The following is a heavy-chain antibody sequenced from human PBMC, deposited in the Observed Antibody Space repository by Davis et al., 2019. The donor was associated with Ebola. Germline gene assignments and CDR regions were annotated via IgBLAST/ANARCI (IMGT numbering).Heavy chain of an antibody. Sequence: AASVKVSCKTSGYTFTSYDINWVRQATGQGLEWMGWMNPNSGNTGYAQKFQGRVTMTRNTSISTAYMELSSLRSEDTAVYYCARSPDWNSQAGFDFWGRGALVTVSS. J-gene: IGHJ4*02. D-gene: IGHD1-7*01. CDR2: MNPNSGNT. CDR3: ARSPDWNSQAGFDF. CDR1: GYTFTSYD. V-gene: IGHV1-8*01.